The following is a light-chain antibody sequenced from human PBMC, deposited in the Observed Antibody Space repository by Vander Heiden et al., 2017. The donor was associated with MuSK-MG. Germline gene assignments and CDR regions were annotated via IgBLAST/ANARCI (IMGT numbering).Light chain of an antibody. V-gene: IGKV3-20*01. Sequence: GTLSCRARQSVSSSYLAWYQQKPGQAPRLLIYGASSRATGIPDRFSGSGSGTDFTLTISRLEPEDFAVYYCQQYGSSPRTFGQGTKVEIK. J-gene: IGKJ1*01. CDR2: GAS. CDR1: QSVSSSY. CDR3: QQYGSSPRT.